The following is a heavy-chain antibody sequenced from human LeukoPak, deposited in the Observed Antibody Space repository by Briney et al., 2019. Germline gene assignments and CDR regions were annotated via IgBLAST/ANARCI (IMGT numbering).Heavy chain of an antibody. CDR2: IYYSGST. D-gene: IGHD5-18*01. V-gene: IGHV4-59*01. J-gene: IGHJ4*02. CDR3: ARGGYSYGEEFSFDH. CDR1: GFTFSNAW. Sequence: PGGSLRLSCAASGFTFSNAWMSWVRQAPGKGLEWVGYIYYSGSTNYNPSLKSRVTISGDTSKNQFSLKLSSVTAADTAVYYCARGGYSYGEEFSFDHWGQGTLVTVSS.